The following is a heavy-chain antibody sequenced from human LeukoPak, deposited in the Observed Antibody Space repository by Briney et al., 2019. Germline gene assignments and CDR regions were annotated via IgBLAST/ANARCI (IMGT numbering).Heavy chain of an antibody. D-gene: IGHD2-15*01. CDR2: INPSGGST. J-gene: IGHJ4*02. CDR1: GYTFTSYY. V-gene: IGHV1-46*01. Sequence: GASVKVSCKASGYTFTSYYMHWVRQAPGQGLEWMGIINPSGGSTSYAQKFQGRVTMTRDTSTSTVYMELSSLRSEDTAVYYCARDQFCSGGSCYLFVYWGQGTLVTVSS. CDR3: ARDQFCSGGSCYLFVY.